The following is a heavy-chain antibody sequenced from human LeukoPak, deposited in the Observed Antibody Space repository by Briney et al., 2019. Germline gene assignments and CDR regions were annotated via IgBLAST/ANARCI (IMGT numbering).Heavy chain of an antibody. J-gene: IGHJ5*02. CDR1: GFTFSTYA. D-gene: IGHD3-3*02. V-gene: IGHV3-30*18. CDR2: ISSDGSSE. Sequence: PGRPLRLSCGASGFTFSTYAVHWVRQTPDKELEWVAVISSDGSSEKYADSVKGRFTVSRDNSKNTLFLRMNNLTPEDTAVYYRAKGLDISTWYGSWFGPWGQGTLVTVSS. CDR3: AKGLDISTWYGSWFGP.